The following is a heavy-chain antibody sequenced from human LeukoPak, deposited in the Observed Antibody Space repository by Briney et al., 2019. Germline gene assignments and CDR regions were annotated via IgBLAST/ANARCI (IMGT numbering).Heavy chain of an antibody. CDR3: AKDRGIAVAATGDY. Sequence: HPGGSLRLSCAASGFTFSTYAMSWVRQAPGKGLEWVSAISGSGGSTYYADSVKGRFTISRDNSKNTLYLQMNSLRAEDTAVCYCAKDRGIAVAATGDYWGQGTLVTVAS. V-gene: IGHV3-23*01. CDR1: GFTFSTYA. J-gene: IGHJ4*02. D-gene: IGHD6-19*01. CDR2: ISGSGGST.